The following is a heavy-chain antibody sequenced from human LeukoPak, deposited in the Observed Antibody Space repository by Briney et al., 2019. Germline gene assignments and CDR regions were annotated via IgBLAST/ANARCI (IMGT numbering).Heavy chain of an antibody. J-gene: IGHJ6*02. CDR1: GGTFSSYA. Sequence: SVKVSCKASGGTFSSYAISWVRQAPGQGLEWMGGIIPIFGTANYAQKFQGRVTITADESTSTAYVELSSLRSEDTAVYYCAREPFLGYCSSTSCRYGMDVWGQGTTVTVSS. V-gene: IGHV1-69*13. D-gene: IGHD2-2*01. CDR2: IIPIFGTA. CDR3: AREPFLGYCSSTSCRYGMDV.